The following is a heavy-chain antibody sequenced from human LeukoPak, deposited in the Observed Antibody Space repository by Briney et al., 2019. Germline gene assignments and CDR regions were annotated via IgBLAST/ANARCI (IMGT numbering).Heavy chain of an antibody. J-gene: IGHJ4*02. CDR3: TTDRPLLYGDSDRSYYFDY. Sequence: PGGSLRLSCAASGFPFSTFGMHWVRQAPGKGLEWVGRIKSKTDGGTTDYAAPVKGRFTISRDDSKNTLYLQMNSLKTEDTAVYYCTTDRPLLYGDSDRSYYFDYWGQGTLVTVSS. V-gene: IGHV3-15*01. CDR1: GFPFSTFG. D-gene: IGHD4-17*01. CDR2: IKSKTDGGTT.